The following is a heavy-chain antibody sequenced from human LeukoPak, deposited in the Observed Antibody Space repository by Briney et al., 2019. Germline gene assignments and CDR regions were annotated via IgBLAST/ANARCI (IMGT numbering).Heavy chain of an antibody. CDR1: GGSISSYY. Sequence: SETLSLTCTVSGGSISSYYWSWIRQPPGKGLEWIGEINHSGSTNYNPSLKSRVTISVDTSKNQFSLKLSSVTAADTAVYYCARGRLRVAARPNWFDPWGQGTLVTVSS. CDR3: ARGRLRVAARPNWFDP. V-gene: IGHV4-34*01. D-gene: IGHD6-6*01. J-gene: IGHJ5*02. CDR2: INHSGST.